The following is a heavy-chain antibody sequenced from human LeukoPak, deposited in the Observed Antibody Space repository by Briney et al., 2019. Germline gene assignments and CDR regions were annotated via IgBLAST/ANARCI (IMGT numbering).Heavy chain of an antibody. J-gene: IGHJ4*02. V-gene: IGHV3-23*01. CDR3: ANPDRGYHGSGSYYNGDY. CDR1: GFTFSSYA. D-gene: IGHD3-10*01. CDR2: ISGSGGST. Sequence: PGGSLRLSCAASGFTFSSYAMSWVRQAPGKGLEWVSAISGSGGSTYYADSVKGRFTISRDNSKNTLYLQMNSLRAEDTAVYYCANPDRGYHGSGSYYNGDYWGQGTLVTVSS.